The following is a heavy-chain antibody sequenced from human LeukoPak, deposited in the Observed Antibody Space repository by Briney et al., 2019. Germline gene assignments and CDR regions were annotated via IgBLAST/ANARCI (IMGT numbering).Heavy chain of an antibody. V-gene: IGHV1-8*02. D-gene: IGHD3-10*01. CDR2: MNPNSGNT. Sequence: ASVKVSCKASGYTFTSYDINWVRQATGQGLEWMGWMNPNSGNTGYAQKFQGRVTMTEDTSTDTAYMELSSLRSEDTAVYYCATGPGGSRDYWGQGTLVTVSS. J-gene: IGHJ4*02. CDR1: GYTFTSYD. CDR3: ATGPGGSRDY.